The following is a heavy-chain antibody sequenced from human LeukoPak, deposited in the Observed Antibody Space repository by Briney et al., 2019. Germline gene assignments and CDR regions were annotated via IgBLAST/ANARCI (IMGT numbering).Heavy chain of an antibody. J-gene: IGHJ4*02. CDR2: IFYSGST. D-gene: IGHD2-2*01. CDR1: GGSFSNYY. V-gene: IGHV4-59*08. Sequence: PSETLSLTCAVYGGSFSNYYWSWIRQPPGKGLEWIGDIFYSGSTNYNPSLRSRLTISVDTSKNQFSLRLSSVTAADTAVYYCARLSISEFDYWGQGTLVTVSS. CDR3: ARLSISEFDY.